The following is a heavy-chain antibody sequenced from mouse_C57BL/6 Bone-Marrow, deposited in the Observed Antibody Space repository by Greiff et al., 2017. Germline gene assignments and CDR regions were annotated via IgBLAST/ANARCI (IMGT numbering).Heavy chain of an antibody. CDR3: ARVGYYWFAY. J-gene: IGHJ3*01. CDR2: IYPRSGNT. V-gene: IGHV1-81*01. D-gene: IGHD2-3*01. Sequence: VQLQQSGAELARPGASVKLSCKASGYTFTSYGISWVKQRTGQGLEWIGEIYPRSGNTYYNEKFKGKAILTADKSSSTAYMELRSLTSEDSAVYFCARVGYYWFAYWGQGTLVTVSA. CDR1: GYTFTSYG.